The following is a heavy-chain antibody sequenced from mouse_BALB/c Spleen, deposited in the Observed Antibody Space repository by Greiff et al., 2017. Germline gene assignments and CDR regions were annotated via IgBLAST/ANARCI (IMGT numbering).Heavy chain of an antibody. CDR2: IWGDGST. V-gene: IGHV2-6-7*01. CDR1: GFSLTGYG. D-gene: IGHD1-1*01. CDR3: ARDYYYGSSLYYAMDY. Sequence: VQGVESGPGLVAPSQSLSITCTVSGFSLTGYGVNWVRQPPGKGLEWLGMIWGDGSTDYNSALKSRLSISKDNSKSQVFLKMNSLQTDDTARYYCARDYYYGSSLYYAMDYWGQGTSVTVSS. J-gene: IGHJ4*01.